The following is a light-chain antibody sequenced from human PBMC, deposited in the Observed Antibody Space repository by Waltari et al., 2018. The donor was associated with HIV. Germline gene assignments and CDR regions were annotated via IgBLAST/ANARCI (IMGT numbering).Light chain of an antibody. Sequence: QSALTQPASVSGAPGQSITISCTGTSRVVGGYRYVSWYQQHPGKAPKLMIFDVSNRPSGVSNRFSGSKSGNTASLTISGLQAEDEAHYFCSSYSSSTALVVFGGGTKVTVL. CDR1: SRVVGGYRY. CDR2: DVS. J-gene: IGLJ2*01. CDR3: SSYSSSTALVV. V-gene: IGLV2-14*03.